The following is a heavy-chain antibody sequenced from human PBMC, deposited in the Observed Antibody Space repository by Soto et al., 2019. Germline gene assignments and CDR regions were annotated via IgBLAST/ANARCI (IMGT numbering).Heavy chain of an antibody. CDR1: GGSLSTNP. Sequence: SVKVSCKASGGSLSTNPISWVRQAPGQGLEWMGGTGSGTGPGNHAQKFQGRLTVTADKSTSTVYMELTNLSSEDTAVYYCARRESGGFYRFFDSWGQGTLVTVSS. V-gene: IGHV1-69*06. CDR3: ARRESGGFYRFFDS. CDR2: TGSGTGPG. D-gene: IGHD2-15*01. J-gene: IGHJ4*02.